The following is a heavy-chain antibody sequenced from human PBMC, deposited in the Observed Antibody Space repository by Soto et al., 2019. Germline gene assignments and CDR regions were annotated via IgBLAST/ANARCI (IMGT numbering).Heavy chain of an antibody. CDR1: GGSLSTNP. Sequence: SVKVSCKASGGSLSTNPISWVRQAPGQGLEWMGGTGSGTGPGNHAQKFQGRLTVTADKSTSTVYMELTNLSSEDTAVYYCARRESGGFYRFFDSWGQGTLVTVSS. V-gene: IGHV1-69*06. CDR3: ARRESGGFYRFFDS. CDR2: TGSGTGPG. D-gene: IGHD2-15*01. J-gene: IGHJ4*02.